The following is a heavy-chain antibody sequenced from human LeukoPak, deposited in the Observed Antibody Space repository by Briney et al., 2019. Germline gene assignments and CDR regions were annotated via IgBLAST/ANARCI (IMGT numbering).Heavy chain of an antibody. CDR2: TSYDGSTK. CDR3: AKDATLFGDQYFDY. CDR1: GFTFSSHG. V-gene: IGHV3-30*18. J-gene: IGHJ4*02. D-gene: IGHD3-10*01. Sequence: QPGGSLRLSCAASGFTFSSHGMHWVRQVPGKGLEWVAVTSYDGSTKYYADSAKGRFNISRDNSKNTLYLQMNSLRVDDTAVYYCAKDATLFGDQYFDYWGQGTLVIVSS.